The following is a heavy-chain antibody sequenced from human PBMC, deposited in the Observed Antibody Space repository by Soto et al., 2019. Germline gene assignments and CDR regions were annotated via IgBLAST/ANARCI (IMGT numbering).Heavy chain of an antibody. V-gene: IGHV3-11*06. CDR3: AAGTAKTTVVTNYWYFDL. CDR1: GFTFSDYY. Sequence: PGGSLRLSCAASGFTFSDYYMSWIRQAPGKGLEWVSYISSSSSYTNYADSVKGRFTISRDNAKNSLYLQMNSLRAEDTAVYYCAAGTAKTTVVTNYWYFDLWGRGTLVTVSS. J-gene: IGHJ2*01. CDR2: ISSSSSYT. D-gene: IGHD4-17*01.